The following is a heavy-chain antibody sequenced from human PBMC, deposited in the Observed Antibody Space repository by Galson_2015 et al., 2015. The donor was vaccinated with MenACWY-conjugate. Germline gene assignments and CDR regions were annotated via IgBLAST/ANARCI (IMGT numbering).Heavy chain of an antibody. Sequence: SVKVSCKASGYTFTSYGISWVRQAPGQGLEWMGWISAYNGNTNYAQKLQGRVTMTTDTSTSTAYMELRSLRSDDTAVYYCARDGSYYYGAGSYSYGLDVSGHGSPVTASS. CDR2: ISAYNGNT. D-gene: IGHD3-10*01. V-gene: IGHV1-18*04. CDR3: ARDGSYYYGAGSYSYGLDV. CDR1: GYTFTSYG. J-gene: IGHJ6*02.